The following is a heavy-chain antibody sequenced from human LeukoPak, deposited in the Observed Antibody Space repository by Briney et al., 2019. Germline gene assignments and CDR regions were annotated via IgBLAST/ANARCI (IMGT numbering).Heavy chain of an antibody. CDR2: INPSGGST. CDR3: ARVAVIAGYFDPSPFDY. J-gene: IGHJ4*02. D-gene: IGHD3-9*01. CDR1: GYTFTSYY. V-gene: IGHV1-46*01. Sequence: ASVKVSCKASGYTFTSYYMHWVRQAPGQGLEWMGIINPSGGSTSYAQKFQGRVTMTRDTSTSTVYMELSSLRSEDTAVYYCARVAVIAGYFDPSPFDYWGQGTLVTVSS.